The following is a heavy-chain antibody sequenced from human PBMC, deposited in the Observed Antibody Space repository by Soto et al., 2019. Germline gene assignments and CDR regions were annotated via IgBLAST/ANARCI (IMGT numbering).Heavy chain of an antibody. J-gene: IGHJ5*02. CDR2: ISSNGGST. V-gene: IGHV3-64D*06. D-gene: IGHD3-22*01. Sequence: PGGSLRLSCSASGFTFSSYAMHWVRQAPGKGLEYVSAISSNGGSTYYADSVKGRFTISRDNSKNTLYLQMSGLRAEDTAVYYCVKDRNYYDSSGYLVGNWFDPWGQGTLVTVSS. CDR1: GFTFSSYA. CDR3: VKDRNYYDSSGYLVGNWFDP.